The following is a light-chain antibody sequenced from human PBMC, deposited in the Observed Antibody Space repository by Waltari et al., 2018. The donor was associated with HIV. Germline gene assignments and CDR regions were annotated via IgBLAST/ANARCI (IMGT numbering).Light chain of an antibody. CDR3: CSYAGSSTLV. CDR2: EVT. J-gene: IGLJ2*01. Sequence: QSALTQPASVSGSPGQSITISCTGTSSDVGGYHFVPWYQQHPVKAPKLMIYEVTKRPSVVSNRFSGSKSGNTASLTISGLQAEDEADYFCCSYAGSSTLVFGGGTKLTVL. CDR1: SSDVGGYHF. V-gene: IGLV2-23*02.